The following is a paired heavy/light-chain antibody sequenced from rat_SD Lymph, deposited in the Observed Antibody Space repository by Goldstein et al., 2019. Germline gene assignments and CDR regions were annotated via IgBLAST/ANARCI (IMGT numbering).Heavy chain of an antibody. CDR2: ISYDGGST. CDR3: TTGNYYDGYYHVRLDWFAY. Sequence: EVQLVESGGGLVQPGRSMKLSCAASGFTFSNYGMAWVRQAPKKGLEWVAYISYDGGSTYYRDPVKGRFTISRDNAKSTLYLQMDSLRSEDTATYYCTTGNYYDGYYHVRLDWFAYWGQGTLVTVSS. J-gene: IGHJ3*01. D-gene: IGHD1-12*03. V-gene: IGHV5-20*01. CDR1: GFTFSNYG.
Light chain of an antibody. CDR1: QSVSTSSYNL. Sequence: DIVLTQSPALAVSLGQRATISCRASQSVSTSSYNLMHWYQQKPGEQPKLLIYDASNLASGIPVRFSGSGSGTDFTLTINPVQADDIATYYCQQSRELPLTFGSGTKLEIK. CDR2: DAS. CDR3: QQSRELPLT. J-gene: IGKJ5*01. V-gene: IGKV3S13*01.